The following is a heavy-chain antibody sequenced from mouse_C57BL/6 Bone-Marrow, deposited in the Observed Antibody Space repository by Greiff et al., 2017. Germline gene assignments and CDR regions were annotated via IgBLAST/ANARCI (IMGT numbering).Heavy chain of an antibody. CDR2: LYPGSGST. CDR3: ARSGTVVFDY. J-gene: IGHJ2*01. CDR1: GYTFTSYW. V-gene: IGHV1-55*01. D-gene: IGHD1-1*01. Sequence: QVQLQQPGAELVKPGASVKMSCKASGYTFTSYWITWVKQRPGQGLEWIGDLYPGSGSTNYNEKFKSKATLTVDTSSSTAYMQLSSLTSEDSSVYDCARSGTVVFDYWGQGTTLTVSS.